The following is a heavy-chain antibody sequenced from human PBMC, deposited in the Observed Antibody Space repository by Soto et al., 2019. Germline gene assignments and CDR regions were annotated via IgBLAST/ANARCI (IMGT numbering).Heavy chain of an antibody. J-gene: IGHJ6*02. CDR1: RFTFSSYG. CDR3: AKGYSSGWEYYYYCYGMGV. CDR2: ISYDGSNK. V-gene: IGHV3-30*18. D-gene: IGHD6-19*01. Sequence: PGGSLRLSCAASRFTFSSYGMHWVRQAPGKGLEWVAVISYDGSNKYYADSVKGRFTISRDNSKNTLYLQMNSLRAEDTAVYYCAKGYSSGWEYYYYCYGMGVRGQGTRVTDS.